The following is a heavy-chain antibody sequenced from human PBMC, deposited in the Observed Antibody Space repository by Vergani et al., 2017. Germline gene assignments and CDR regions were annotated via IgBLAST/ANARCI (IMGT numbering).Heavy chain of an antibody. J-gene: IGHJ6*02. CDR3: ARHLADHLLDDYYYYGMDV. CDR1: GYSFTSYW. Sequence: EVQLVQSGAEVKKPGESLRISCKGSGYSFTSYWISCVRQMPGKGLEWMGRIDPSDSYTNYSPSFQGHVTISADKSISTAYLQWSSLKASDTAMYYCARHLADHLLDDYYYYGMDVWGQGTTVTVSS. D-gene: IGHD2-2*01. CDR2: IDPSDSYT. V-gene: IGHV5-10-1*03.